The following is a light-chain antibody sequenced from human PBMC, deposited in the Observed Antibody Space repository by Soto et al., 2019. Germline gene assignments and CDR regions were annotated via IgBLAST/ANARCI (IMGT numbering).Light chain of an antibody. CDR2: DTS. V-gene: IGKV3-20*01. CDR1: QSVSTY. CDR3: QQCGGSPLFS. J-gene: IGKJ3*01. Sequence: EIVLTQSPAILSLSPGERATLSCRASQSVSTYLAWYQQKPGQAPRLLIYDTSNRATDIPDRFSGSGSGTDFTLTISRLEPEDFAVYYCQQCGGSPLFSFGPGTRVDI.